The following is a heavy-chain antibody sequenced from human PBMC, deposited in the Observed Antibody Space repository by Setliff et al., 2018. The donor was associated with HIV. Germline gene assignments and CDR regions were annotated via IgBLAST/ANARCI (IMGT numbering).Heavy chain of an antibody. Sequence: SETLSLTCTVFGDSISNYYWSWVRQPPGKGLEWIAYIYISGTTNYNPSLKSRVTISLDTSRNQFSLKLGSVTAADTAVYYCARLNDGFYYYYMDVWGKGTTVTVSS. D-gene: IGHD2-2*03. V-gene: IGHV4-4*09. CDR2: IYISGTT. J-gene: IGHJ6*03. CDR3: ARLNDGFYYYYMDV. CDR1: GDSISNYY.